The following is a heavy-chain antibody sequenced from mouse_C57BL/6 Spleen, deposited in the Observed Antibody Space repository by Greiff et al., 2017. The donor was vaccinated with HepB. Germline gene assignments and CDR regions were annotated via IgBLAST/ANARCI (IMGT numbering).Heavy chain of an antibody. Sequence: QVQLQQPGAELVRPGSSVKLSCKASGYTFTSYWMDWVKQRPGQGLEWIGNIYPSDSETHYNQKFKDKATLTVDKSSSTAYMQLSSLTSEDSAVYYCARGDGYPDYWGQGTTLTVSS. J-gene: IGHJ2*01. CDR3: ARGDGYPDY. CDR2: IYPSDSET. V-gene: IGHV1-61*01. CDR1: GYTFTSYW. D-gene: IGHD2-3*01.